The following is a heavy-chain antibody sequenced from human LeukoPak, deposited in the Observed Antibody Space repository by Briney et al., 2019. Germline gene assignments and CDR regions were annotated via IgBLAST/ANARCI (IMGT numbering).Heavy chain of an antibody. CDR2: IKQDGSEK. CDR1: GFTFSSYW. J-gene: IGHJ6*02. D-gene: IGHD3-10*01. V-gene: IGHV3-7*05. CDR3: ARGEMVRGVIITPNYYYYYGMAV. Sequence: GGSLRLSCAASGFTFSSYWMSWVRQAPGKGLEWVANIKQDGSEKYYVDSVKGRFTISRDNAKNSLYLQMNSLRAEDTAVYYCARGEMVRGVIITPNYYYYYGMAVWGQGTTVTVSS.